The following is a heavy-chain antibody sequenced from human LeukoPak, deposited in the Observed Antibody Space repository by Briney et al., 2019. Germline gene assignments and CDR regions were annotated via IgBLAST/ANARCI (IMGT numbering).Heavy chain of an antibody. V-gene: IGHV3-30*02. D-gene: IGHD2-2*01. Sequence: GGSLRLSCAAAGFSLITYGLHWVRQAPGKGLEWVAFIRYDERERYYADSVKGRFTISRDNAKNSLYLQMNSLRAEDTAVYYCARWCSSSSCFRGFDYWGQGTLVTVSS. CDR3: ARWCSSSSCFRGFDY. CDR2: IRYDERER. CDR1: GFSLITYG. J-gene: IGHJ4*02.